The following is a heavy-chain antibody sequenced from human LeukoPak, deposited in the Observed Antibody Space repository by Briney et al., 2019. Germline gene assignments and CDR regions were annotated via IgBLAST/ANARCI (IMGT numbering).Heavy chain of an antibody. CDR2: IIPIFGAA. D-gene: IGHD5-24*01. CDR1: GGAFSSYA. V-gene: IGHV1-69*13. Sequence: GASVKVSCKASGGAFSSYAISWVRQAPGQGLEWMGGIIPIFGAANYAQKFQGRVTITADESTSTAYMELSSLRSEDTAVYYCARGPFGRDGYQEEFDYWGQGTLVTVSS. CDR3: ARGPFGRDGYQEEFDY. J-gene: IGHJ4*02.